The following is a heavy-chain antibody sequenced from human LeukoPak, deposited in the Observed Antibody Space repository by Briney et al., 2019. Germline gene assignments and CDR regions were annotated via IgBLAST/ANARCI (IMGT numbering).Heavy chain of an antibody. V-gene: IGHV3-23*01. Sequence: PGGSLRLSCAASGFTFTSYVINWVRQAPGKGLEWVSGISGSGDSTYYADSVKGRFTISRDNSKSTLYLQMNSLRAEDTAVYYCAKRGDGDKTAFDYWGQGTLVTVSS. J-gene: IGHJ4*02. CDR3: AKRGDGDKTAFDY. CDR2: ISGSGDST. D-gene: IGHD4-17*01. CDR1: GFTFTSYV.